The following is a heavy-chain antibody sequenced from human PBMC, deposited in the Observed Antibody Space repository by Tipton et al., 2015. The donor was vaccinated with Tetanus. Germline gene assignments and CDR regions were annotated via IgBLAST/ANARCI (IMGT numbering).Heavy chain of an antibody. V-gene: IGHV3-21*01. Sequence: SLRLSCVGSGFNFSTYTMNWVRQAPGKGLEWVSSIRGSGGHIYYADSVKGRFTISRDNSKNTLYLQMNSLSAEDTAVYYCARDIAIVRARDWYFDVWGRGTLVTVSS. CDR3: ARDIAIVRARDWYFDV. D-gene: IGHD2/OR15-2a*01. J-gene: IGHJ2*01. CDR1: GFNFSTYT. CDR2: IRGSGGHI.